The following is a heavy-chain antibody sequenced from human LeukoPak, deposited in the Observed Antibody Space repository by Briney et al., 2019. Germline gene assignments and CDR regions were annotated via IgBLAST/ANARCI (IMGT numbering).Heavy chain of an antibody. CDR2: IIPILGIA. D-gene: IGHD5-12*01. V-gene: IGHV1-69*04. CDR1: GGTFSSYA. CDR3: ARATGIGYDFDY. J-gene: IGHJ4*02. Sequence: GASVKVSCKASGGTFSSYAISWVRQAPGQGLEWMGRIIPILGIANYAEKFQGRVTITADKSTSTAYMELSSLRSEDTAVYYCARATGIGYDFDYWGQGTLVTVSS.